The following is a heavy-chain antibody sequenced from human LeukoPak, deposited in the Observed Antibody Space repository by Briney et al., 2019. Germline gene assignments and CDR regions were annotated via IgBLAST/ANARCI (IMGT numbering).Heavy chain of an antibody. V-gene: IGHV3-7*01. J-gene: IGHJ4*02. CDR1: GFTFSSYW. CDR2: IKQDGSEK. CDR3: ARSDYGDYPFDY. Sequence: GGSLRVSCAASGFTFSSYWMSWVRQAPGKGLEWVANIKQDGSEKYYVDSVKGRLTISRDNAKKSLYLQMNSLRAEDTAVYYCARSDYGDYPFDYWGQGTLVTVSS. D-gene: IGHD4-17*01.